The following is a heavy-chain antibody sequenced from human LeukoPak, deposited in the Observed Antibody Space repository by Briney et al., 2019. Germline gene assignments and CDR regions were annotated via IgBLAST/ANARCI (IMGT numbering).Heavy chain of an antibody. CDR1: GFTFRNHW. D-gene: IGHD7-27*01. J-gene: IGHJ4*02. V-gene: IGHV3-74*01. CDR3: ARNNWGIDY. CDR2: INYDGSDT. Sequence: GGSLRLSCAATGFTFRNHWMHWVRQAPGKGLLWVARINYDGSDTSHADSVEGRFTISRDNAKDTLYLQMNSLRVEDTAVYYCARNNWGIDYWGQGTLVAVSS.